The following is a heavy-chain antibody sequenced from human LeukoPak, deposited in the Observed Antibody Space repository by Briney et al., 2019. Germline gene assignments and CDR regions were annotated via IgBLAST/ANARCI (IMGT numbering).Heavy chain of an antibody. Sequence: SVKVSCKASGGTFSSYAISWVRQAPGQGLEWMGGIIPIFGTANYAQKFQGRVTITADESTSTAYMELSSLRSEDTAVYYCASRPTQYYDSSGYYCNYWGQGTLVTVSS. V-gene: IGHV1-69*13. J-gene: IGHJ4*02. CDR2: IIPIFGTA. CDR1: GGTFSSYA. D-gene: IGHD3-22*01. CDR3: ASRPTQYYDSSGYYCNY.